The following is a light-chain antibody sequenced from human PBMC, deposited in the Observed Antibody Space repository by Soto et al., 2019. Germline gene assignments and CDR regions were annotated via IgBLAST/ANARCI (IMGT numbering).Light chain of an antibody. J-gene: IGKJ1*01. V-gene: IGKV3-15*01. CDR2: GVS. CDR3: EQYYYWPWT. CDR1: QSVSSN. Sequence: EIVMTQSPATLSVSPGERATLSCRTSQSVSSNLAWYQQRPGQAPRLLIYGVSIRATGIPARFSGSGSGTEFTLTISSLQSEDFAVYFCEQYYYWPWTFGLGAKVEIK.